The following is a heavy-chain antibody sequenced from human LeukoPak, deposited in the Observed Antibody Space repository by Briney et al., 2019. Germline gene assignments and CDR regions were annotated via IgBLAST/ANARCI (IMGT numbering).Heavy chain of an antibody. CDR1: GYTFTGYY. Sequence: ASVKVSCKASGYTFTGYYMHWVRQAPGQGLEWMGWINPNSGSTNYAQKFQGRVTMTRDTSISTAYMELSRLRSDDTAVYYCARGYDFWSGYPNNWFDPWGQGTLVTVSS. CDR3: ARGYDFWSGYPNNWFDP. CDR2: INPNSGST. J-gene: IGHJ5*02. D-gene: IGHD3-3*01. V-gene: IGHV1-2*02.